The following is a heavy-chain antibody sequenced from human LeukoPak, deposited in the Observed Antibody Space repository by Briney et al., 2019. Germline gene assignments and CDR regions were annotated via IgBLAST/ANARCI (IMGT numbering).Heavy chain of an antibody. CDR3: ARGNVVVPAAKDYYYYYMDV. V-gene: IGHV1-69*13. Sequence: SVKVSCKASGGTFSSYAISWVRQAPGQGLEWMGGIIPIFGTANYAQKFQGRVTITADESTSTAYMELSSPRSEDTAVYYCARGNVVVPAAKDYYYYYMDVWGKGTTVTVSS. D-gene: IGHD2-2*01. CDR1: GGTFSSYA. J-gene: IGHJ6*03. CDR2: IIPIFGTA.